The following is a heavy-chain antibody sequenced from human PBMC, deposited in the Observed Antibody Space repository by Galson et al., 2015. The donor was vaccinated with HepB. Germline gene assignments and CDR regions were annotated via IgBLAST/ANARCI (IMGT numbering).Heavy chain of an antibody. CDR1: GFTFSNYW. D-gene: IGHD3-16*01. Sequence: SLRLSCAASGFTFSNYWMAWVRQAPGKGLEWVANIKRDESEKFYVDSVKGRFTISRDNAKNLLYLQMNSLRAEDTAMYYCARDAGGSLDYWGQATLVTVSS. CDR3: ARDAGGSLDY. CDR2: IKRDESEK. V-gene: IGHV3-7*01. J-gene: IGHJ4*02.